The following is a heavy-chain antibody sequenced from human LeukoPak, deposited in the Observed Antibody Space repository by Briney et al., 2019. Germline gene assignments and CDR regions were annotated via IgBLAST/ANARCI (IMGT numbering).Heavy chain of an antibody. Sequence: GGSLRLSCAASGFTFSSYWMSWVRQAPGKGLEWVANIKQDGSEKYYVDSVKGRFTISRDNAKNSQYLQMNSLRAEDTAVYYCARVERHQQQLVDRPRPYYYYYMDVWGKGTTVTVSS. V-gene: IGHV3-7*03. J-gene: IGHJ6*03. CDR1: GFTFSSYW. D-gene: IGHD6-13*01. CDR2: IKQDGSEK. CDR3: ARVERHQQQLVDRPRPYYYYYMDV.